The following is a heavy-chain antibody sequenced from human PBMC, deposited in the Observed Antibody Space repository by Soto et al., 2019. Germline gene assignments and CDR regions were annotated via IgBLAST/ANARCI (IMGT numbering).Heavy chain of an antibody. CDR1: GGSSSSGDYY. V-gene: IGHV4-30-4*01. Sequence: SETLPLTWTVSGGSSSSGDYYWSWIRQPPGKGLEWIGSIYYSGSPYYNPSLKSRVTISVDTSKNQFSLKLSSVTAADTAVYYCASRKSSPYFDYWGQGTLVTVSS. D-gene: IGHD3-10*01. CDR2: IYYSGSP. CDR3: ASRKSSPYFDY. J-gene: IGHJ4*02.